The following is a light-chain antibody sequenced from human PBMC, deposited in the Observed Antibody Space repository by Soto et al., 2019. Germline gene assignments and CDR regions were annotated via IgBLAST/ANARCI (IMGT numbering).Light chain of an antibody. CDR2: GAS. J-gene: IGKJ2*01. Sequence: ENWVTPAPGNPVFFPGEKAHLLFQARQGFCRRYLAWYQQKPGQAPPPLIYGASRRATGLPDRFSGSGSGTDFTLTISRLEPEDFAVYYCQQYGSSPEYTFGQGTKLEIK. V-gene: IGKV3-20*01. CDR1: QGFCRRY. CDR3: QQYGSSPEYT.